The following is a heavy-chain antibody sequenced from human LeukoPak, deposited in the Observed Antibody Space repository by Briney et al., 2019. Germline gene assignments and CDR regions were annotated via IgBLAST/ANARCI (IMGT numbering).Heavy chain of an antibody. CDR3: AKGFDSSWYYFDY. CDR1: GFTFSSYW. V-gene: IGHV3-74*01. CDR2: INSDGINT. J-gene: IGHJ4*02. D-gene: IGHD6-13*01. Sequence: PGGSLRLSCAASGFTFSSYWMHWVRQAPGKGLVWVSRINSDGINTSYADSVEGRFTISRDNAKNTLNLQMNSLRAEDTAVYYCAKGFDSSWYYFDYWGQGTLVTVSS.